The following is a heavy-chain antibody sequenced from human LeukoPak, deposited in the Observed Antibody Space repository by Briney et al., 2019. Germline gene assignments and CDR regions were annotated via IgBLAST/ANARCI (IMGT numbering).Heavy chain of an antibody. J-gene: IGHJ4*02. Sequence: ASVKVSCKASGYTFNTYGISWVRQAPGQGLEWMGWISAYNGNRNYAQKLQGRVTMTTDTSTSTAYMELRSLRSDDTAVYYCARATLTKARPSYFDYWRQGTLVTVSS. V-gene: IGHV1-18*01. D-gene: IGHD6-6*01. CDR2: ISAYNGNR. CDR1: GYTFNTYG. CDR3: ARATLTKARPSYFDY.